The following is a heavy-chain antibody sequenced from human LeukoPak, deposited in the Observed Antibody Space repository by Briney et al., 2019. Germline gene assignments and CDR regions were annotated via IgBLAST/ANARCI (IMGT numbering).Heavy chain of an antibody. Sequence: PGGSLRLSCAASGFTFSSYWMSWVRQAPGKGLEWVANIKQDGSEKYYVDSVKGRFTISRDNAKNSLYLQMNSLRAEDTAVYYCARVQAGDSGGYYFFYFDYWGQGTLVTVSS. CDR2: IKQDGSEK. CDR3: ARVQAGDSGGYYFFYFDY. V-gene: IGHV3-7*01. CDR1: GFTFSSYW. J-gene: IGHJ4*02. D-gene: IGHD3-22*01.